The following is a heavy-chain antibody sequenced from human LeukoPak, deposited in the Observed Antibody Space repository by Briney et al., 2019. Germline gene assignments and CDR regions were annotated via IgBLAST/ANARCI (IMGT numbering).Heavy chain of an antibody. J-gene: IGHJ4*02. CDR3: AKATSGWPEYYFDY. CDR2: ISTTGGST. D-gene: IGHD6-19*01. V-gene: IGHV3-23*01. CDR1: GFTFSSYA. Sequence: PGGSLRLSCAASGFTFSSYAMSWVRQAPGKGLEWVSAISTTGGSTYYADSVKVRFTISRDNSKNTLWLQMNSLRAEDTAVYYCAKATSGWPEYYFDYWGQGTLVTVSS.